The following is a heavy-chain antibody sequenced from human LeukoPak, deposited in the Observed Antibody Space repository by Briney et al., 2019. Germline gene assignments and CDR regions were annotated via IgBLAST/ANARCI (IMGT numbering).Heavy chain of an antibody. V-gene: IGHV3-48*01. CDR2: ISSSSSAI. Sequence: GGSLRLSCAASGFTFTTYGMNWVRQAPGKGLEWISYISSSSSAIQYADSVKGRFTISRDNDKNSLYLQMNSLRAEDTAVYYCTRDSGRRRGVFNIDYWGQGTLVTVSS. CDR3: TRDSGRRRGVFNIDY. D-gene: IGHD3-10*01. CDR1: GFTFTTYG. J-gene: IGHJ4*02.